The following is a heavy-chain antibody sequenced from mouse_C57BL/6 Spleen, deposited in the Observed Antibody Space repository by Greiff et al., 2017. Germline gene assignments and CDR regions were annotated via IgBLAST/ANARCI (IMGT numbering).Heavy chain of an antibody. CDR3: TTTPTVED. CDR1: GFNIKDDY. CDR2: IDPENGDT. D-gene: IGHD1-1*01. Sequence: VQLKQSGAELVRPGASVKLSCTASGFNIKDDYMHWVKQRPEQGLEWIGWIDPENGDTEYASKFQGKATITADTSSNTAYLQLSSLTSEDTAVYYCTTTPTVEDWGQGTTLTVAS. J-gene: IGHJ2*01. V-gene: IGHV14-4*01.